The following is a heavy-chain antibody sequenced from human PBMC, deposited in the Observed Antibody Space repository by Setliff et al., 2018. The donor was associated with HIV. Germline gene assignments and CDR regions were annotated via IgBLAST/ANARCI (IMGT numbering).Heavy chain of an antibody. Sequence: SETLSLTCTVSGGSINTYYWSWIRQPAGKGLEWTGRLYTSGSTNYNPSLKSRVTMSVDTSKNQFSLKLSSVTAADTAVYYCARDRLTYYFDYWGQGILVTVS. J-gene: IGHJ4*02. CDR1: GGSINTYY. CDR2: LYTSGST. CDR3: ARDRLTYYFDY. D-gene: IGHD3-22*01. V-gene: IGHV4-4*07.